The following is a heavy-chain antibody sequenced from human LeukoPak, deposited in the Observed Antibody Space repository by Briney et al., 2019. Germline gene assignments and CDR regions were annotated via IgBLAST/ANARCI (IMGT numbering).Heavy chain of an antibody. CDR2: IYYSGST. CDR1: GGSISSSSYY. J-gene: IGHJ4*02. CDR3: ARGMSGEREGDY. D-gene: IGHD1-14*01. V-gene: IGHV4-39*07. Sequence: PSETLSLTCTVSGGSISSSSYYWGWIRQPPGKGLEWIGSIYYSGSTTNNPSLKSRVTISLDTSKNQFSLKLSSVTAADTAVYYCARGMSGEREGDYWGQGTLVTVSS.